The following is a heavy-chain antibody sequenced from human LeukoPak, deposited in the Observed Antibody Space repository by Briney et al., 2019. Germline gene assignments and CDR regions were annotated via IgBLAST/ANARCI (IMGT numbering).Heavy chain of an antibody. CDR2: ISGSGGST. J-gene: IGHJ4*02. CDR3: AKADTAMVNYFDY. Sequence: GGSLTLSCAASGFTFSSYAMSWVRQAPGKGLEWVSAISGSGGSTYYADSVKGRFTISRDNSKNTLYLQMNSLRAEDTAVYYCAKADTAMVNYFDYWGQGTLVTVSS. V-gene: IGHV3-23*01. D-gene: IGHD5-18*01. CDR1: GFTFSSYA.